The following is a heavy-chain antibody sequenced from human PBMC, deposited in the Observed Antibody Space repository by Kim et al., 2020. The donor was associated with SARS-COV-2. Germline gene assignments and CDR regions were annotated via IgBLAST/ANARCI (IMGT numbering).Heavy chain of an antibody. Sequence: SETLSLTCAVYGGSFSGYYWSWIRQPPGKGLEWIGEINHSGSTNYNPSLKSRVTISVDTSKNQFSLKLSSVTAADTAVYYCAREGVFSIDYWGQGTLVT. V-gene: IGHV4-34*01. J-gene: IGHJ4*02. CDR2: INHSGST. CDR1: GGSFSGYY. D-gene: IGHD3-3*02. CDR3: AREGVFSIDY.